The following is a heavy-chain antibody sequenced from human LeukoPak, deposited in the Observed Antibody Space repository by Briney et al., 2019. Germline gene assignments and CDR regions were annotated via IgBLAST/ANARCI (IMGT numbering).Heavy chain of an antibody. D-gene: IGHD3-16*01. Sequence: GGSLRLSCAASGFSFNSDWMDWVRQAPGKGLEWVANIKHDESEKNYLDSVKGWFTISRDNAQNSLYLQMNGLRVEDRAVYYCTRRLDDWGQGTLVTVSS. V-gene: IGHV3-7*01. CDR1: GFSFNSDW. CDR2: IKHDESEK. J-gene: IGHJ4*02. CDR3: TRRLDD.